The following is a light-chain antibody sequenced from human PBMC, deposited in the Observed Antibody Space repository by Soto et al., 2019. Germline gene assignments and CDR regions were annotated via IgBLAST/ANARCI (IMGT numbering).Light chain of an antibody. CDR3: QQYNNWPET. V-gene: IGKV3-15*01. CDR2: GAS. J-gene: IGKJ1*01. CDR1: QRVSSSY. Sequence: QSPSTLSLSRGRRATLPCRASQRVSSSYLAWYQQKTGQAPRLXIYGASTRATGIPARFSGSGSGTEFNLTISSLQSEDFAVYYCQQYNNWPETFGQGTKVDI.